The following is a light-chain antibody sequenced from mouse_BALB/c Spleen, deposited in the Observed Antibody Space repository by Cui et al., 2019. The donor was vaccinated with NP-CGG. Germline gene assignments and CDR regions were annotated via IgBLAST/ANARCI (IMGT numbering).Light chain of an antibody. CDR3: ALWYSNHWV. Sequence: QGVGARESALTTSPGETVTLTCRSSTGAVTTSNYANWVQEKPDHLFTGLIGGTNNRTPGVPARFSGSLIGDKAALTITGAQTEDEAIYFCALWYSNHWVFGGGTKLTVL. CDR2: GTN. CDR1: TGAVTTSNY. V-gene: IGLV1*01. J-gene: IGLJ1*01.